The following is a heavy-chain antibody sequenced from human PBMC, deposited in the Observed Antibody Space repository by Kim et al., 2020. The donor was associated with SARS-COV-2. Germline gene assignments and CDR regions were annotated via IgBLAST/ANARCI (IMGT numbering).Heavy chain of an antibody. D-gene: IGHD2-2*01. CDR3: ARADSTPAVPYYYVMDV. J-gene: IGHJ6*01. CDR1: GFTFSYYG. CDR2: IWYDGSNK. Sequence: GGSLRLSCAASGFTFSYYGMHWVRQAPGKGLEWVAVIWYDGSNKYYADSVKGRFTISRDNTKNTMYLQMNSLRDEDTAVYYCARADSTPAVPYYYVMDV. V-gene: IGHV3-33*01.